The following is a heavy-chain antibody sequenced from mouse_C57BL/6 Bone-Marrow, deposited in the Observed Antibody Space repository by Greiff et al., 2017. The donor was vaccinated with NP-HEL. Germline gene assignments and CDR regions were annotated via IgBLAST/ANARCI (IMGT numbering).Heavy chain of an antibody. CDR3: TGCYGRDFEG. V-gene: IGHV1-15*01. D-gene: IGHD1-1*01. Sequence: VQLQQSGAELVRPGASVTLSCKASGYTFTDYEMHWVKQTPVHGLEWIGAIDPETGGTAYNQKFKGKATLTADKSSSTAYMELRSLTSEDSAVSYCTGCYGRDFEGWGKGTTLTVSS. CDR1: GYTFTDYE. J-gene: IGHJ2*01. CDR2: IDPETGGT.